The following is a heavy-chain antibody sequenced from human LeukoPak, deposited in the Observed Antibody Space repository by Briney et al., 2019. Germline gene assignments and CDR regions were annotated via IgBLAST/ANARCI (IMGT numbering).Heavy chain of an antibody. Sequence: GGSLRLSCAASGFTFSSYWTSWVRQAPGKGLEWVANIKQDGSEKYYVDSVKGRFTISRDNAKNSLYLQMNSLRAEDTAVYYCARGYGAFGYWGQGTLVTVSS. CDR3: ARGYGAFGY. V-gene: IGHV3-7*04. CDR1: GFTFSSYW. J-gene: IGHJ4*02. CDR2: IKQDGSEK. D-gene: IGHD4-17*01.